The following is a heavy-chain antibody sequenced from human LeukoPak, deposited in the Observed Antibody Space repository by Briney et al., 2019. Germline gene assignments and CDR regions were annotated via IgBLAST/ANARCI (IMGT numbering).Heavy chain of an antibody. Sequence: GGSLRLSCTASGFTFSGHWIHWVRQAPGMGLVWVSRINEHGTDSMYAESVKGRFTISRDNAKNTLYLQMNSLRAEDTAVYYCARDGNGLYPREFDYWGQGTLVTVSS. D-gene: IGHD2-8*01. J-gene: IGHJ4*02. CDR1: GFTFSGHW. V-gene: IGHV3-74*03. CDR3: ARDGNGLYPREFDY. CDR2: INEHGTDS.